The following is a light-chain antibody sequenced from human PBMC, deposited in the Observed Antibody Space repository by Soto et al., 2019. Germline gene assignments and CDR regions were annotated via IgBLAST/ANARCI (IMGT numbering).Light chain of an antibody. CDR2: AAT. V-gene: IGKV1-9*01. CDR1: QGVSSS. CDR3: QQLNSYPLT. J-gene: IGKJ4*01. Sequence: IQLTQSPPSLSASVGDRVTITCRASQGVSSSLAWYHQQPGKAPKLLIYAATTLQSGVPSRFSGSGSGTDFTLTINSLQPEDFATYYCQQLNSYPLTFGGGTKVDIK.